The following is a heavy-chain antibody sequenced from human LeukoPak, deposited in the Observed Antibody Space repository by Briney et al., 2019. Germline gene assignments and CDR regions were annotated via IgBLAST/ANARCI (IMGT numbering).Heavy chain of an antibody. CDR3: ARDLLLWFGALGY. CDR1: VYTFTSYG. CDR2: ISAYNGNT. D-gene: IGHD3-10*01. J-gene: IGHJ4*02. V-gene: IGHV1-18*01. Sequence: ASLKGSCKASVYTFTSYGISWVRQAPGQGREWMGWISAYNGNTNYAQKLQGRVTMTTDTSTSTAYMELRSLRSDDTAVYYCARDLLLWFGALGYWGQGTLVTVSS.